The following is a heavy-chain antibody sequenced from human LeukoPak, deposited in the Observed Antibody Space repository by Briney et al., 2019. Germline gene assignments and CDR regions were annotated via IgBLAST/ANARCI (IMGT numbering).Heavy chain of an antibody. CDR3: ARAHYASGSFFDY. CDR2: IYYSGST. Sequence: SETLSLTCTVSGGSISTYYWSWIRQPPGKGLEWIGYIYYSGSTNYNPSLKSRVTISVDTSKNQFSLKLSSVTAADTAFYYCARAHYASGSFFDYWGRGTLVTVSS. V-gene: IGHV4-59*01. CDR1: GGSISTYY. D-gene: IGHD3-10*01. J-gene: IGHJ4*02.